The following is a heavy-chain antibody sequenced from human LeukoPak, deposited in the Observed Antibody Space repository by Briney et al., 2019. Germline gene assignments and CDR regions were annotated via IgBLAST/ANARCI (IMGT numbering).Heavy chain of an antibody. CDR2: ISSSGSTI. CDR1: GFTFSDYY. J-gene: IGHJ3*02. Sequence: PGGSLRLSCAASGFTFSDYYMSWIRQAPGKGLEWVSYISSSGSTIYYADSVKGRFTISRDNAKNSLYLQMNSLRAEDTAVYYCARGAVGRYFDWLGCDDAFDIWGQGTMVTVSS. D-gene: IGHD3-9*01. V-gene: IGHV3-11*01. CDR3: ARGAVGRYFDWLGCDDAFDI.